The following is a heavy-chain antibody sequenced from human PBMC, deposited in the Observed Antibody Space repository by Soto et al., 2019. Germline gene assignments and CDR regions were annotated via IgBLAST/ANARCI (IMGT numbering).Heavy chain of an antibody. D-gene: IGHD6-13*01. Sequence: QVQLQESGPGLVKPSGTLSLTCAVSGVSISSHDWWTWVRQPPGKGLEWIGESHQSGNTNYNSSLESRVTISVDKSKNQFSLKLTSVTVADTAVDYCATRDSSRFYWGLGTLVTVSS. CDR3: ATRDSSRFY. CDR1: GVSISSHDW. J-gene: IGHJ4*02. CDR2: SHQSGNT. V-gene: IGHV4-4*02.